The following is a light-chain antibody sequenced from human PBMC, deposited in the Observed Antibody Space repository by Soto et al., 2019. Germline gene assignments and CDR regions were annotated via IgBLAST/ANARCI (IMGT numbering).Light chain of an antibody. V-gene: IGLV2-14*01. J-gene: IGLJ1*01. CDR1: NXDVGGYNY. CDR3: SSYTSISTFEV. Sequence: QSVLTQPASVSGSPGQSITIFCTGTNXDVGGYNYVSWYQQHPGKAPELMIYEVSHRPSGVSNRFSGSKSDNTASLTISGLQAEDEADYDCSSYTSISTFEVFGPGTKLTVL. CDR2: EVS.